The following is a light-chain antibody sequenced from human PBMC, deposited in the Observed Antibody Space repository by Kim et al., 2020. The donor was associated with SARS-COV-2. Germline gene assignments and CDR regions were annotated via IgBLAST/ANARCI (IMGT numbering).Light chain of an antibody. CDR2: AAS. CDR3: QKYNSAPWT. V-gene: IGKV1-27*01. Sequence: ASVGDRVTITCRASQGITNYLAWYQQKPGKVPKLLIYAASALQSGVPSRFRGSRSGTDFTLTISSLQPEDVATYYCQKYNSAPWTFGLGTKVEIK. CDR1: QGITNY. J-gene: IGKJ1*01.